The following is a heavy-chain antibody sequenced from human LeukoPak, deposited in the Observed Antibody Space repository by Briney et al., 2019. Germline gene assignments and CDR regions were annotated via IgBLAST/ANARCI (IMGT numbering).Heavy chain of an antibody. Sequence: GGSLRLSCAASGFTFSSYAMHWVRQAPGKGLEWVAVISYDGSNKYYADSVKGRFTISRDNSKNTLYLQMNSLRAEDTAVYYCAREGSSWYFQHWGQGTLVTVSS. J-gene: IGHJ1*01. CDR1: GFTFSSYA. CDR2: ISYDGSNK. V-gene: IGHV3-30-3*01. D-gene: IGHD6-13*01. CDR3: AREGSSWYFQH.